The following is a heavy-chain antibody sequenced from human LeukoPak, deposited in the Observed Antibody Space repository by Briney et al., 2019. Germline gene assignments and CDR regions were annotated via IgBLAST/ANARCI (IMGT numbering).Heavy chain of an antibody. J-gene: IGHJ4*02. CDR1: GFTFSSYG. Sequence: GGSLRLPCAASGFTFSSYGMSWVRQAPGKGLEWVSAISGSGGSTYYADSVKGRFTISRDNSKNTLYLQMNSLRAEDTAVYYCAKPHTMIVVVAPSDYWGQGTLVTVSS. CDR3: AKPHTMIVVVAPSDY. CDR2: ISGSGGST. D-gene: IGHD3-22*01. V-gene: IGHV3-23*01.